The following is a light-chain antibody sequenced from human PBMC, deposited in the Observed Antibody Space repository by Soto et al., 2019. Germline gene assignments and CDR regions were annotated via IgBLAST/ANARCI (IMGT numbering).Light chain of an antibody. CDR1: QSVLYSSNNKTY. CDR3: QHCYSTPPT. J-gene: IGKJ4*01. Sequence: DFVMTQSPDSLAVSLGERATINCTSSQSVLYSSNNKTYLAWYQQKPGQPPKLLIYWASTREAGVPDRFSGSWSGSEFPLTILSRQAEDVAVYYCQHCYSTPPTFGGGTKLEIK. V-gene: IGKV4-1*01. CDR2: WAS.